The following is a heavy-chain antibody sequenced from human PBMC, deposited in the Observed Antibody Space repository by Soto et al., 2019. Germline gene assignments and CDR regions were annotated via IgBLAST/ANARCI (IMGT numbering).Heavy chain of an antibody. CDR1: GFTFTSFA. D-gene: IGHD3-10*01. J-gene: IGHJ5*02. CDR3: AHRVNMARGPYNYFGP. CDR2: ISGSGGAA. Sequence: GGSLRLSCAASGFTFTSFAVSWVRQAPGKGLEWVSAISGSGGAAYYADSVKGRFTVSRDNSRNTVYLQVDSLRVEDTATYYCAHRVNMARGPYNYFGPWGQGTLVTVSS. V-gene: IGHV3-23*01.